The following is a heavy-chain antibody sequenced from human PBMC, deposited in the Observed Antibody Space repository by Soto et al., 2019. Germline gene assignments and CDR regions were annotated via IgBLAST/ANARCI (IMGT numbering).Heavy chain of an antibody. CDR2: LNTYTANT. V-gene: IGHV1-18*01. CDR3: ARLYSRGVNAFDI. Sequence: ASVKVSCKASGYTFTSYGVSWVRQAPGQGLEWMGWLNTYTANTNYAQKLQGRVTMTTDTSTSTAYMELRSLRSDDTAVYYCARLYSRGVNAFDIWGQGTMVTVSS. D-gene: IGHD4-4*01. J-gene: IGHJ3*02. CDR1: GYTFTSYG.